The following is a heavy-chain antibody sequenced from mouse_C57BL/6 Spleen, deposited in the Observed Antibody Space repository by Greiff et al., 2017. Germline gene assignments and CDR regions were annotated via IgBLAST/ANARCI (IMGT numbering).Heavy chain of an antibody. CDR3: AIYYDGYYGWFAY. CDR1: GYTFTDYY. CDR2: INPYNGGT. J-gene: IGHJ3*01. Sequence: EVKLVESGPVLVKPGASVKMSCKASGYTFTDYYMNWVKQSHGKSLEWIGVINPYNGGTSYNQKFKGKATLTVDKSSSTAYMELNSLTSEDSAVYYCAIYYDGYYGWFAYWGQGTLVTVSA. V-gene: IGHV1-19*01. D-gene: IGHD2-3*01.